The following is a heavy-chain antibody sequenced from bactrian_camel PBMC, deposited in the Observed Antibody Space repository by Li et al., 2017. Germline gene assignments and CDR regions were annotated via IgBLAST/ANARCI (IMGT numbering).Heavy chain of an antibody. CDR3: AARDRVYGGRCAASANFYHA. Sequence: HVQLVESGGGSVQAGGSLRLSCEASGYISGRYCTGWFRQAPGKECEAVAQIHSSGDSPSYSDSAKGRFAISQDDAARTMYLEMNNLKPEDTAMYYCAARDRVYGGRCAASANFYHAWGQGTQVTVS. CDR1: GYISGRYC. V-gene: IGHV3S55*01. J-gene: IGHJ4*01. CDR2: IHSSGDSP. D-gene: IGHD6*01.